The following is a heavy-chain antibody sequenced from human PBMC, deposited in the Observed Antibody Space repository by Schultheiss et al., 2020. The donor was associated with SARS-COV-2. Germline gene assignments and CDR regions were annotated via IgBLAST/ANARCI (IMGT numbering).Heavy chain of an antibody. CDR3: ASGLVGYCSGGSCSN. CDR1: GFTVSSNY. D-gene: IGHD2-15*01. J-gene: IGHJ4*02. CDR2: IYGGGST. V-gene: IGHV3-53*01. Sequence: GESLKISCAASGFTVSSNYMSWVRQAPGKGLEWVSLIYGGGSTYYADSAKGRFTISRDNSKNTVYLQMNSLRAEDTAVYYCASGLVGYCSGGSCSNWGQGTLVTVSS.